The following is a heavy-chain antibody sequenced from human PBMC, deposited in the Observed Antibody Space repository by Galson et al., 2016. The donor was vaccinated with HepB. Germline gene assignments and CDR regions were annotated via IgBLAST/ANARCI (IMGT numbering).Heavy chain of an antibody. CDR3: AKDRNYILQYYFGMDV. V-gene: IGHV1-69*06. CDR2: IVPVFGTT. Sequence: SVKVSCKASGGTFSNYIITWVRQAPGQGPEWMGGIVPVFGTTNYAQKFQDRVTITADKSTNIAYMELRSLTSEDTAVYYCAKDRNYILQYYFGMDVWGQGTTFTVSS. J-gene: IGHJ6*02. CDR1: GGTFSNYI. D-gene: IGHD3-10*01.